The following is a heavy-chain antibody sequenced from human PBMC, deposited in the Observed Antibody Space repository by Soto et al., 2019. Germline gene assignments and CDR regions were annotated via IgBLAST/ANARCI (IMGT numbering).Heavy chain of an antibody. CDR2: IWYDGSNK. Sequence: QVQLVESGGGVVQPGRSLRLSCAASGFTFSSYGMHWVRQAPGKGLEWVAVIWYDGSNKYYADSVKGRFTISRDNTKNTLSLQMNSLRAEGTAVYYCARGGDDYVDYWGQGTLVTVSS. CDR3: ARGGDDYVDY. J-gene: IGHJ4*02. D-gene: IGHD3-10*01. CDR1: GFTFSSYG. V-gene: IGHV3-33*01.